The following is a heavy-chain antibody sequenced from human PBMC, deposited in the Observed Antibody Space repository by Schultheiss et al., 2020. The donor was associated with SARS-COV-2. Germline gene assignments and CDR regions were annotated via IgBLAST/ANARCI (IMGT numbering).Heavy chain of an antibody. CDR1: GDSVSSNSAA. CDR2: TYYRSKWYI. D-gene: IGHD2-8*01. Sequence: SQTLSLTCAISGDSVSSNSAAWNWIRQSPSRGLEWLGRTYYRSKWYIDYAVSVKSRITINPDTSKNQISLQLNSVTPEDTAVYYCARGSQDIVLIASYGMDVWGQGTTVTVTS. CDR3: ARGSQDIVLIASYGMDV. J-gene: IGHJ6*02. V-gene: IGHV6-1*01.